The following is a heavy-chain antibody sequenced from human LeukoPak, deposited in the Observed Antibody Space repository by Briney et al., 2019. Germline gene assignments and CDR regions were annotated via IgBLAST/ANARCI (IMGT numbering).Heavy chain of an antibody. CDR3: ASIITMVRGVPAYYFDY. J-gene: IGHJ4*02. V-gene: IGHV3-66*01. CDR1: GFTVSSNY. CDR2: LYSGGST. Sequence: GGSLRLSCAASGFTVSSNYMSWVRQAPGKGLEWVSVLYSGGSTYYADSVKGRFTISRDNSKNTLYLQMNSLRAEDTAVYYCASIITMVRGVPAYYFDYWGQGTLVTVSS. D-gene: IGHD3-10*01.